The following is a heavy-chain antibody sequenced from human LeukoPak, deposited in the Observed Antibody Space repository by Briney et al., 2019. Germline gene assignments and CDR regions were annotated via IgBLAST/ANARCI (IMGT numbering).Heavy chain of an antibody. CDR3: ARVSIAVAGTIIRYYYYGMDV. CDR2: INHSGST. D-gene: IGHD6-19*01. CDR1: GGSFSGYY. Sequence: SETLSLTCAVYGGSFSGYYWSWIRQPPGKGLEWIGEINHSGSTNYNPSPKSRVTISVDTSKNQFSLKLSSVTAADTAVYYCARVSIAVAGTIIRYYYYGMDVWGQGTTVTVSS. V-gene: IGHV4-34*01. J-gene: IGHJ6*02.